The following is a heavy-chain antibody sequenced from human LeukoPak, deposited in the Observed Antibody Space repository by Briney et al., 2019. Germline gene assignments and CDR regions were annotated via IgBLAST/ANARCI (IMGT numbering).Heavy chain of an antibody. J-gene: IGHJ5*02. CDR1: GYSFTSYW. CDR3: ARHEVAGDNWFDP. D-gene: IGHD6-19*01. V-gene: IGHV5-10-1*01. Sequence: GESLKISCKGSGYSFTSYWISWVRQLPGKGLEWMGRIDPSDSYTNYSPSFQGHVTISADKSISTAYLKWSSLKASDTAMYYCARHEVAGDNWFDPWGQGTLVTVSS. CDR2: IDPSDSYT.